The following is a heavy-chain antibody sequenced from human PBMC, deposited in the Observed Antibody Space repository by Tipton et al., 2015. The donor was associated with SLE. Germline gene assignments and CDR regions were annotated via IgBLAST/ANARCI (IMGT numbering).Heavy chain of an antibody. CDR2: IFYSGST. CDR1: GASISSDTYY. V-gene: IGHV4-39*01. D-gene: IGHD6-6*01. J-gene: IGHJ6*03. Sequence: GLVKPSETLSLTCTVSGASISSDTYYWGWIRQPPGKGLEWIGSIFYSGSTYYNPSLKSRVTISVDTSKNEFSLKLTSVTAADTALYYCASILSGWQSSSSGANDYYFYYMDVWSLGTTVAVSS. CDR3: ASILSGWQSSSSGANDYYFYYMDV.